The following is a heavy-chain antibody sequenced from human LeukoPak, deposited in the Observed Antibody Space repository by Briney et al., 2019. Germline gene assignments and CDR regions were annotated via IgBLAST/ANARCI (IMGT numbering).Heavy chain of an antibody. J-gene: IGHJ4*02. CDR1: GGSISSDRFY. D-gene: IGHD3/OR15-3a*01. CDR3: ARVPDWTYAADY. Sequence: PSETLSLTCTVSGGSISSDRFYWTWVRQPAGKGLEWIGRIKGSITNYNPSLKSRVNISVDTSTNQFSLKLNSLTAADTAAYYCARVPDWTYAADYWGQGTLVTVSS. V-gene: IGHV4-61*02. CDR2: IKGSIT.